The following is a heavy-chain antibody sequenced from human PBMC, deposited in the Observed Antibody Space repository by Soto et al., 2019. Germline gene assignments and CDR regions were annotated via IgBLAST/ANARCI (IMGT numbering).Heavy chain of an antibody. D-gene: IGHD3-16*02. V-gene: IGHV4-39*01. Sequence: SETLSLTCTVSGGSISSSSYYWGWIRQPPGKGLEWIGSIYYSGSTYYNPSLKSRVTISVDTSKNQFSLKLSSVTAADTAVYYCASFYVYVWGSHRYYYFDYWGQGTLVTVSS. CDR3: ASFYVYVWGSHRYYYFDY. CDR2: IYYSGST. CDR1: GGSISSSSYY. J-gene: IGHJ4*02.